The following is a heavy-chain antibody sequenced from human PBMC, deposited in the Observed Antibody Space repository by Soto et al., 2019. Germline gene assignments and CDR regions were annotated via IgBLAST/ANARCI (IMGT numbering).Heavy chain of an antibody. J-gene: IGHJ3*02. CDR2: ISTSSIHI. Sequence: EVQLVESGGGLVERGGSPRVSCAASGFTFSTYRMNWVRQAPGQGLEWVSSISTSSIHIYYADSMKSRLTISRDNAKNARYLQINSLIAEDTAVYYCAGGSRRQQRYDSFEIWGQGTMVTVS. D-gene: IGHD4-17*01. CDR3: AGGSRRQQRYDSFEI. V-gene: IGHV3-21*06. CDR1: GFTFSTYR.